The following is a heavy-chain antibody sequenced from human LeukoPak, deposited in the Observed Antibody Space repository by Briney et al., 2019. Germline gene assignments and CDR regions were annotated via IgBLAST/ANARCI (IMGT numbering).Heavy chain of an antibody. J-gene: IGHJ4*02. CDR1: GFTFSSYS. CDR3: ARDWGRVVGATFGY. CDR2: ISSSSSYI. D-gene: IGHD1-26*01. Sequence: PGGSLRLSCAASGFTFSSYSMNWVRQAPGKGLEWVSSISSSSSYIYYADSVKGRFTISRDNAKNSLYLQMNSLRAEDTAVYYCARDWGRVVGATFGYWGQGTLVTVSS. V-gene: IGHV3-21*01.